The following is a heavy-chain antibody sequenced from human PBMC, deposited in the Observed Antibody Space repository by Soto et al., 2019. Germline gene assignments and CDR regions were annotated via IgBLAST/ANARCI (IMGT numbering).Heavy chain of an antibody. CDR3: AKKSSGFVTAMDV. D-gene: IGHD3-22*01. CDR1: GFTVSSNY. J-gene: IGHJ6*02. CDR2: IYSGGSA. Sequence: EVQLVESGGGVIQPGGSLRLSCAASGFTVSSNYMNWFRQAPGKGLEWVSVIYSGGSAYYADSVKGRFTISRDNSKNTVYLQMNSLRAEDTAVYYCAKKSSGFVTAMDVWCQGTPVTVSS. V-gene: IGHV3-53*01.